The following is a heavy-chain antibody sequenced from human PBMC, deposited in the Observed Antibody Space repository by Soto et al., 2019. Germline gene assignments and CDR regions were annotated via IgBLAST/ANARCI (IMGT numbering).Heavy chain of an antibody. CDR3: ARGGGVGVAGSAAFDM. CDR2: INPATGAA. CDR1: GYPVTAYY. J-gene: IGHJ3*02. D-gene: IGHD3-3*01. V-gene: IGHV1-2*02. Sequence: QLHLVQSGAVVKKPGASVTVSCSASGYPVTAYYMHWVRQAPGRGLEWMGGINPATGAAKYTQTFPGRVTMTRDTSPVTVFMELGGLTSEDTAVFYCARGGGVGVAGSAAFDMWGQGTLVTVSS.